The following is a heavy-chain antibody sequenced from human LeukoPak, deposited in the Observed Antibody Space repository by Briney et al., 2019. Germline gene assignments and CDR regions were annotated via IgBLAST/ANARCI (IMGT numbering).Heavy chain of an antibody. CDR3: ARWYCSNINCYYDF. CDR1: GFTFSSYS. J-gene: IGHJ4*02. D-gene: IGHD2-2*01. V-gene: IGHV3-21*04. Sequence: GGSLRLSCAASGFTFSSYSMNWVRQAPGKGLEWVSSISSSSSYIYYADSVKGRFTISRDSSKNTLNLQMDSLRAEDTAVYYCARWYCSNINCYYDFWGQGTLVTVSS. CDR2: ISSSSSYI.